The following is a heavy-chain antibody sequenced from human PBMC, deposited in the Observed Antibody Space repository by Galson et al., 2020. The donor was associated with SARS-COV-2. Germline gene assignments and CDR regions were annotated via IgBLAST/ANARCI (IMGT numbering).Heavy chain of an antibody. CDR3: ARLTYSFDL. Sequence: SETMSLTCTLPGNSISHYYWSWIRQPPGKGLEWIGIIDNSGTTNYNQSLKSRVTISVDTSKNQFSLDLTGVTSADTAVYYCARLTYSFDLWGRGTRVTVSS. J-gene: IGHJ4*02. D-gene: IGHD5-18*01. V-gene: IGHV4-59*01. CDR2: IDNSGTT. CDR1: GNSISHYY.